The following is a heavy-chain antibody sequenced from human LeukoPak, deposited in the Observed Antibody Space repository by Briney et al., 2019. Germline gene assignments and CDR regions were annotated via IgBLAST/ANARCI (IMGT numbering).Heavy chain of an antibody. CDR1: GFTFRSYW. CDR3: ARDRGGSAFDI. CDR2: INSDRSST. D-gene: IGHD2-15*01. V-gene: IGHV3-74*01. J-gene: IGHJ3*02. Sequence: GGSLRLSCAPSGFTFRSYWMHWVRQAPGKGLVWVSRINSDRSSTSYADSVKGRFTISRDNAKNTLYLQMNSLRAEDTAVYHCARDRGGSAFDILGQGTMVTVSS.